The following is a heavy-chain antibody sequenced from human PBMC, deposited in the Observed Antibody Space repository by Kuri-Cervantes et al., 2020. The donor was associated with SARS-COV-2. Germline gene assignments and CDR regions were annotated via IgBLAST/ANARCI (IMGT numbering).Heavy chain of an antibody. CDR3: ASSGSYSPFDY. Sequence: ASVNDSCKASVYTFTSYDLNWVRQATGQGREWMGWMNPNRGNTGYAQKFQVRVTITRDTSISTAYMELSSLRSEDTAVYYCASSGSYSPFDYWGQGTLVTVSS. CDR2: MNPNRGNT. J-gene: IGHJ4*02. D-gene: IGHD1-26*01. V-gene: IGHV1-8*03. CDR1: VYTFTSYD.